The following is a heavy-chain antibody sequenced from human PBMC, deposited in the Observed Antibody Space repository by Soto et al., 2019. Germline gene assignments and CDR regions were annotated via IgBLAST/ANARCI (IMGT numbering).Heavy chain of an antibody. Sequence: SVKVSCKASGYTFTSYGISWVRQAPGQGLEWMGWISAYNGNTSYAQKLQGRVTMTTDTSTSTAYMELRSLRSDDTAVYYCARGVTIFGVVINYFDYWGQGTLVTVSS. J-gene: IGHJ4*02. D-gene: IGHD3-3*01. CDR1: GYTFTSYG. V-gene: IGHV1-18*01. CDR2: ISAYNGNT. CDR3: ARGVTIFGVVINYFDY.